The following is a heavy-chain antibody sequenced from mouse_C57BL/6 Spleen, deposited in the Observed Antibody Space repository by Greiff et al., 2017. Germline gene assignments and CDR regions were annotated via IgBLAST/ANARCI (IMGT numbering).Heavy chain of an antibody. CDR2: IDPSDSYT. Sequence: QVQLQQPGAELVKPGASVKLSCKASGYTFTSYWMQWVKQRPGQGLEWIGEIDPSDSYTNYNQKFKGKATLTVDTSSSTAYMQLSSLTSEDSAVYYCARRTTTAQGQGLGYWGQGTTLTVSS. V-gene: IGHV1-50*01. D-gene: IGHD3-2*02. CDR3: ARRTTTAQGQGLGY. CDR1: GYTFTSYW. J-gene: IGHJ2*01.